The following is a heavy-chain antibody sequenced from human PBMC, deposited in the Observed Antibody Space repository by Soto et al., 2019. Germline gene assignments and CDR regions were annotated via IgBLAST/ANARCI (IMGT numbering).Heavy chain of an antibody. V-gene: IGHV3-21*01. CDR2: ISSSSSYI. CDR3: ARERYYYGSGIFGY. CDR1: GFTFSSYS. J-gene: IGHJ4*02. D-gene: IGHD3-10*01. Sequence: LRLSCAASGFTFSSYSMNWVRQAPGKGLEWVSSISSSSSYIYYADSVKGRFTISRDNAKNSLYLQMNSLRAEDTAVYYCARERYYYGSGIFGYWGQGTLVTVSS.